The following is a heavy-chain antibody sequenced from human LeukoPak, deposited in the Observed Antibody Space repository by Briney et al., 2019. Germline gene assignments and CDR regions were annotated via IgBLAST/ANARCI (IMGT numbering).Heavy chain of an antibody. V-gene: IGHV3-33*06. CDR3: AKLLGYTAMVTDFDY. CDR2: IWYDGSNK. J-gene: IGHJ4*02. CDR1: GLTFSSYG. Sequence: TGGSLRLSCAASGLTFSSYGMHWVRQAPGKGLEWVAVIWYDGSNKYYADSVKGRFTISRDNSKNTLYLQMNSLRAEDTAVYYCAKLLGYTAMVTDFDYWGQGTLVTVSS. D-gene: IGHD5-18*01.